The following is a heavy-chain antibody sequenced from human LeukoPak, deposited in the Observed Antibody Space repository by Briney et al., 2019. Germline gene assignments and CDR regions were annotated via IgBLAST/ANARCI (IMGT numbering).Heavy chain of an antibody. J-gene: IGHJ4*02. CDR2: ISSSSSYI. V-gene: IGHV3-21*01. D-gene: IGHD6-6*01. CDR3: ARDQGQLVRRYFDY. CDR1: GFTFSSYS. Sequence: GGSLRLSCAASGFTFSSYSMNWVRQAPGKGLEWVSSISSSSSYIYYADSVKGRFTISRDNAKNSRYLQMNSLRAEDTAVYYCARDQGQLVRRYFDYWGQGTLVTVSS.